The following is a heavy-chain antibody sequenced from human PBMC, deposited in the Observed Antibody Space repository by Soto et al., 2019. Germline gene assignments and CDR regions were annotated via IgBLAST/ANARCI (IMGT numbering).Heavy chain of an antibody. CDR3: AKDRILYGSGSYPLDY. CDR2: ISYDGSNK. Sequence: GGSLRLSCAASGFTFSSYGMHWVRQAPGKGLEWVAVISYDGSNKYYADSVKGRFTISRDNSKNTLYLQMNSLRAEDTAVYYCAKDRILYGSGSYPLDYWGQGTLVTVSS. CDR1: GFTFSSYG. J-gene: IGHJ4*02. D-gene: IGHD3-10*01. V-gene: IGHV3-30*18.